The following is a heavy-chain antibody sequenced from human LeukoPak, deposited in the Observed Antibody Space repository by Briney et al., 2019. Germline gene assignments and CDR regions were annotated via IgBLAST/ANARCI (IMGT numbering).Heavy chain of an antibody. CDR3: ARARAYYDILTGYYNGYYFDY. CDR1: GGSISSGGYS. D-gene: IGHD3-9*01. Sequence: SETLSLTCAVSGGSISSGGYSWSWIRQPPGKGLEWIGYIYHSGSTYYNPSLKSRVTISVDRSKNQFSLKLSSVTAADTAVYYCARARAYYDILTGYYNGYYFDYWGQGTLVTVSS. J-gene: IGHJ4*02. V-gene: IGHV4-30-2*01. CDR2: IYHSGST.